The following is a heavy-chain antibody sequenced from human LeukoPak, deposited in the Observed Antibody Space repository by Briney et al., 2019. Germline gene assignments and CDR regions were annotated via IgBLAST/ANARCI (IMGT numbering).Heavy chain of an antibody. CDR1: GFTFSTYA. V-gene: IGHV3-23*01. Sequence: GGSLRLSCTAAGFTFSTYAMGWARQAPGKGLEWVSGIGSNGDDTYYADSPKGRFTISRDNSKNTVYLQMNSLRAEDTALYYCVRAYTTSGTYSEPWGQGTLVTVSS. D-gene: IGHD1-1*01. CDR2: IGSNGDDT. CDR3: VRAYTTSGTYSEP. J-gene: IGHJ4*02.